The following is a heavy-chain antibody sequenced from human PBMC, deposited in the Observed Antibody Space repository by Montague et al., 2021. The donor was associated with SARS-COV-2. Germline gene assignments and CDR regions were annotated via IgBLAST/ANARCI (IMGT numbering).Heavy chain of an antibody. CDR1: GGSISSGGYY. J-gene: IGHJ4*02. CDR3: ARASGKKTIFGVATSYFDY. V-gene: IGHV4-31*03. Sequence: TLSLTCTVSGGSISSGGYYWSWIRQHPGKGLEWIGYIYYSGSTYYNPSLKSRVTISVDTSKNQFSLKLSSVTAADTAVYYCARASGKKTIFGVATSYFDYWGQGTLVTVSS. CDR2: IYYSGST. D-gene: IGHD3-3*01.